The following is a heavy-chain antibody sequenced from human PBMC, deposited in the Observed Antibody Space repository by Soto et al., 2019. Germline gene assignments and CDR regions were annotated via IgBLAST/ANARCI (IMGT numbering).Heavy chain of an antibody. Sequence: GGSLRLSCAGSGLTSRNDWLTWVRPAPGKGLEWVANINQDGSERYYVDSVRGRFTISRDNVENSLYLQLNSLRPEDTAVYYCAVYVYGVSAAASWGQGTLVTVSS. D-gene: IGHD2-8*01. CDR1: GLTSRNDW. J-gene: IGHJ5*02. V-gene: IGHV3-7*03. CDR2: INQDGSER. CDR3: AVYVYGVSAAAS.